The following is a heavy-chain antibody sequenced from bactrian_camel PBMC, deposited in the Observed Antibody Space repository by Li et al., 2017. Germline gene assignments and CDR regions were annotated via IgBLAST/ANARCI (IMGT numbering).Heavy chain of an antibody. V-gene: IGHV3S42*01. J-gene: IGHJ4*01. CDR3: ARHRLGGYFAYGLEARAYQH. CDR1: GYLYGGNC. Sequence: VQLVESGGGSVQAGGSLRLSCQVSGYLYGGNCLGWFRQAPGKERGAVAAIYSGDGSAIYTDSAKGRFTISQDNASKTVVLQMNSLKPEDTAMYHCARHRLGGYFAYGLEARAYQHWGQGTQVTVSS. CDR2: IYSGDGSA. D-gene: IGHD3*01.